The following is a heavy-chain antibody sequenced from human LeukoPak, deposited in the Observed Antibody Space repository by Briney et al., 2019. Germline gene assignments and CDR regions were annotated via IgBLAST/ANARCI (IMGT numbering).Heavy chain of an antibody. CDR1: GGSISSYY. D-gene: IGHD6-13*01. J-gene: IGHJ4*02. CDR2: IYYSGST. Sequence: PSETLSLTCTVSGGSISSYYWSWIRQPPGKGLEWIGYIYYSGSTNYNPSLKSRVTISVDTSKNQFSLKLSSVTAADTAVYYCARGRGTRYSSSWWKTTYDYWGQGTLVTVSS. V-gene: IGHV4-59*12. CDR3: ARGRGTRYSSSWWKTTYDY.